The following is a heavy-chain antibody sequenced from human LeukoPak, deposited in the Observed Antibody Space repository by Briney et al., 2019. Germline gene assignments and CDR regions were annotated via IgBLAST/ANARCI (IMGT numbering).Heavy chain of an antibody. D-gene: IGHD6-13*01. CDR3: AKATGYSSSWYSDY. Sequence: GGSLRLSCAASGFTVSSNYMSWVRQAPGKGLEWVSAISGSGGSTYYADSVKGRFTISRDNSKNTLYLQMNSLRAEDTAVYYCAKATGYSSSWYSDYWGQGTLVTVSS. V-gene: IGHV3-23*01. CDR1: GFTVSSNY. CDR2: ISGSGGST. J-gene: IGHJ4*02.